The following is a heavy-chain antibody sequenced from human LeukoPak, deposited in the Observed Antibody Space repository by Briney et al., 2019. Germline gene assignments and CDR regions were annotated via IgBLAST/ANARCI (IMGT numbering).Heavy chain of an antibody. CDR2: INPSGGST. D-gene: IGHD3-16*01. J-gene: IGHJ4*02. V-gene: IGHV1-46*01. CDR3: ARGGGYGLPN. Sequence: ASVKVSCKASGYTFTSYYMHWVRQAPGQGLGWMGIINPSGGSTSYAQKFQGRVTMTRDTSISTAYMELSRLRSDDTAVYYCARGGGYGLPNWGQGTLVTVSS. CDR1: GYTFTSYY.